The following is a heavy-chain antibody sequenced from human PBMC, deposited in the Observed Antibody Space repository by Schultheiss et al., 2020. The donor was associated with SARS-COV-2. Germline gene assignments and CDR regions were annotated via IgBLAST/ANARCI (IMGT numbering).Heavy chain of an antibody. CDR2: ISGTSTYT. D-gene: IGHD5-24*01. Sequence: GESLKISCSASGFQFGKFYMNWIRQAPGKGLEWIAYISGTSTYTKYADSVKGRFSISRDNSKNTVYLQMNSLRAEDTAVYYCARGPDGHKRGGVDYWGQGTLVTVSS. J-gene: IGHJ4*02. V-gene: IGHV3-11*05. CDR1: GFQFGKFY. CDR3: ARGPDGHKRGGVDY.